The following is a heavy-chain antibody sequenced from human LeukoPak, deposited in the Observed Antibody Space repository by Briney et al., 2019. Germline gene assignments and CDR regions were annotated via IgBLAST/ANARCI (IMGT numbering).Heavy chain of an antibody. Sequence: PGGSLRLSCAASGFTFSSYAMTWVRQPPGKGLEWVSAISGGGSSTYYADPVRGRFTISRDNSKNTLYLQMNSLRAEDTAVYYCARDGYGNNYMDVWGKGTTVTVSS. CDR3: ARDGYGNNYMDV. D-gene: IGHD1/OR15-1a*01. CDR2: ISGGGSST. CDR1: GFTFSSYA. V-gene: IGHV3-23*01. J-gene: IGHJ6*03.